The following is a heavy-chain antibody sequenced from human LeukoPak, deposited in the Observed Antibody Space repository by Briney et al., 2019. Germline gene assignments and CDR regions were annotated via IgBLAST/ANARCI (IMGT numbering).Heavy chain of an antibody. D-gene: IGHD5-18*01. CDR1: GFTFSSYG. CDR2: IWYDGSNK. CDR3: ARGVRGYSYVGY. Sequence: GRSLRLSCAASGFTFSSYGMHWVRQAPGKGLEWVAVIWYDGSNKYYADSVKGRFTISRDNSKNTLYLQMNSLRAEDTAVYYCARGVRGYSYVGYWGQGTLVTVSS. V-gene: IGHV3-33*01. J-gene: IGHJ4*02.